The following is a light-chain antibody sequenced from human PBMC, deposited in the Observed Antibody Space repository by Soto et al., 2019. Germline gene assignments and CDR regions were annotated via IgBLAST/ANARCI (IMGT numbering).Light chain of an antibody. CDR3: QQSGSSPPTWA. V-gene: IGKV3-20*01. CDR2: GAS. J-gene: IGKJ1*01. CDR1: QSLSSSY. Sequence: EIVLTQSPGILYLPPGERATLSCTATQSLSSSYLAWYQQKPGQAPRLLIYGASSRATGIPDRFSGSGSGTDFTLTISRLEPEDFAVYYCQQSGSSPPTWAFGQGTKVDI.